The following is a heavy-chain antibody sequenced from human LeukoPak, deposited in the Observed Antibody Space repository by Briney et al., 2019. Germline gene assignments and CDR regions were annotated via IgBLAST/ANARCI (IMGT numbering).Heavy chain of an antibody. D-gene: IGHD3-22*01. V-gene: IGHV3-21*04. CDR2: ISPSSSYT. Sequence: PGRSLRLSCAASGFTFSSYGMHWVRQAPGKGLEWVSFISPSSSYTNYADSVKGRFTISRDNAKNSLYLQMNSLRAEDTAVYYCARLWGGSSGYYYWGQGTLVTVSS. J-gene: IGHJ4*02. CDR3: ARLWGGSSGYYY. CDR1: GFTFSSYG.